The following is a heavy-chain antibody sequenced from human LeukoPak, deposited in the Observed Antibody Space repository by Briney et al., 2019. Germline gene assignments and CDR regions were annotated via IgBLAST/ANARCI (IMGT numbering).Heavy chain of an antibody. CDR1: GGSISSGSYY. Sequence: SETLSLTCTVSGGSISSGSYYWSWIRQPAAKGLEWIGRIYTSGSTNYNPSLKSRVTISVDTSKNQFSLKLSSVTAADTAVYYCARGRGSNYDFWSGYYTGVFDYWGQGTLVTVSS. D-gene: IGHD3-3*01. CDR3: ARGRGSNYDFWSGYYTGVFDY. J-gene: IGHJ4*02. CDR2: IYTSGST. V-gene: IGHV4-61*02.